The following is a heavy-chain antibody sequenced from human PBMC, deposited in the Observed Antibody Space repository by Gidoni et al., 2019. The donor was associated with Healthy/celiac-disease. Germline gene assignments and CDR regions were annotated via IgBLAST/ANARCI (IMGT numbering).Heavy chain of an antibody. CDR1: GFTVSDYY. Sequence: QVQLVESGGGLVKRGRSRRLSGAAPGFTVSDYYMSWIRKAQGKGLEWVSYIGSSSSYTNYADSVKGRFTISRDNAKNSLYLQMNSLRAEDTAVYYCARKRRDYNDAFDVWGQGTMVTVSS. D-gene: IGHD4-17*01. CDR2: IGSSSSYT. CDR3: ARKRRDYNDAFDV. V-gene: IGHV3-11*05. J-gene: IGHJ3*01.